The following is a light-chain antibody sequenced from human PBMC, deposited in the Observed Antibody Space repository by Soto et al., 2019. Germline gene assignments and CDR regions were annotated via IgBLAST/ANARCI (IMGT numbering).Light chain of an antibody. CDR1: QNIGTW. CDR2: KAS. V-gene: IGKV1-5*03. Sequence: DIQMTQFPSTLSASLGDRVTITCRASQNIGTWLAWYQQKPGKAPKLLISKASSLESGVPSRFGGSGSGTEFTLTINSLLPDDIATYYCQQYNNYLCAFGPGTKVEIK. J-gene: IGKJ1*01. CDR3: QQYNNYLCA.